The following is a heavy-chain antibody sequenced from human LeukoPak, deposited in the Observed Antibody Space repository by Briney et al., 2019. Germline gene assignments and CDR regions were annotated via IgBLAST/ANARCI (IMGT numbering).Heavy chain of an antibody. CDR2: IYSGGST. CDR1: GFTVSSNY. D-gene: IGHD3-10*01. CDR3: AGDRKFQPNITMVRGVIPKAGYYYYYGMDV. J-gene: IGHJ6*02. V-gene: IGHV3-53*04. Sequence: GGSLRLSCAASGFTVSSNYMSWVRQAPGRGLEWVSVIYSGGSTYYADSVKGRFTISRHNSKNTLYLQMNSLRAEDTAVYYCAGDRKFQPNITMVRGVIPKAGYYYYYGMDVWGQGTTVTVSS.